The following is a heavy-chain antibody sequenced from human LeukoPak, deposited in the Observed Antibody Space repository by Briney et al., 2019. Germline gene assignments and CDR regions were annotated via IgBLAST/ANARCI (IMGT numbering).Heavy chain of an antibody. Sequence: PGGSLRLSCAASGFTFSDYYMSWIRQAPGKGLEWVSYISSTGGTIYYADSVKGRFTISRDDAKNSLYLQMNRLRAEDTAVFYCARDLGLAAAAYIDYWGQGILVTVSS. CDR2: ISSTGGTI. J-gene: IGHJ4*02. CDR1: GFTFSDYY. D-gene: IGHD6-13*01. V-gene: IGHV3-11*04. CDR3: ARDLGLAAAAYIDY.